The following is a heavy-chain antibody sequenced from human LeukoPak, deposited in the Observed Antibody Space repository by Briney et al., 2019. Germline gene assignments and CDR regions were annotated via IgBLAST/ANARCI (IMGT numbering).Heavy chain of an antibody. J-gene: IGHJ4*02. D-gene: IGHD6-19*01. V-gene: IGHV3-7*01. CDR3: ARYSSGWYKSYLDY. CDR1: GFTFGSYW. Sequence: AGGSLRLSCAASGFTFGSYWMSWVRQAPGKGLEWVANIKQDGSEKYYVDSVKGRFTISRDNAKNSLYLQMNSLRAEDTAVYYCARYSSGWYKSYLDYWGQGTLVTVSS. CDR2: IKQDGSEK.